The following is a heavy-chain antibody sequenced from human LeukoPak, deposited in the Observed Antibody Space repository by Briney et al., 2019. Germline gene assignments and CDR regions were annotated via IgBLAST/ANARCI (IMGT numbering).Heavy chain of an antibody. D-gene: IGHD6-13*01. CDR2: ISSSSSYI. Sequence: GGSLRLSCAAAGFTFSSYSMNWVRQAPGKGLEWVSSISSSSSYIYYADSVKGRFTISRDNAKNSLYLQMNSLRAEDTAVYYCASSRAGTGAFDICGQGTMVTVSS. V-gene: IGHV3-21*01. J-gene: IGHJ3*02. CDR1: GFTFSSYS. CDR3: ASSRAGTGAFDI.